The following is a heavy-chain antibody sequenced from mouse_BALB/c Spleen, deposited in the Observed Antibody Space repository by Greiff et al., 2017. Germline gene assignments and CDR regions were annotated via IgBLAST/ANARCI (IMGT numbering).Heavy chain of an antibody. Sequence: VQLQQPGAELVRPGASVKLSCKASGYTFTSYWINWVKQRPGQGLEWIGNIYPSDSYTNYNQKFKDKATLTVDKSSSTAYMQLSSPTSEDSAVYYCTRKYDGYLYYFDYWGQGTTLTVSS. J-gene: IGHJ2*01. V-gene: IGHV1-69*02. CDR2: IYPSDSYT. CDR3: TRKYDGYLYYFDY. D-gene: IGHD2-3*01. CDR1: GYTFTSYW.